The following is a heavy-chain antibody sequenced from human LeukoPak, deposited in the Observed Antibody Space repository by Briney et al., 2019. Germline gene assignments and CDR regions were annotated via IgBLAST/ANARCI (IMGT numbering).Heavy chain of an antibody. V-gene: IGHV3-30*01. CDR1: GFTFSSYA. CDR3: ARVHLSSQDY. Sequence: GGSLRFSCAASGFTFSSYAMHWVRQAPGKGLEWVAVISYDGSNKYYADSVKGRFTISRDNSKNTLYLQMNSLRAEDTAVYYCARVHLSSQDYWGQGTLVTVSS. J-gene: IGHJ4*02. CDR2: ISYDGSNK.